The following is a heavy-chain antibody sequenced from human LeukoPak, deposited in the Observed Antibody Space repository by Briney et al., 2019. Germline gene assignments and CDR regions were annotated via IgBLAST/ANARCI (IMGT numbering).Heavy chain of an antibody. V-gene: IGHV4-30-2*01. J-gene: IGHJ6*03. CDR3: ARGDTMVRGVSYYYYYYMDV. D-gene: IGHD3-10*01. Sequence: PSETLSLTCAVSGGSISSGDSYWSWIRQPPGKGLEWIGYINYSGSSYYNPSLKSRITISEDRSKNQYSLKLSSVTAADTAVYYCARGDTMVRGVSYYYYYYMDVWGKGTTVTVSS. CDR1: GGSISSGDSY. CDR2: INYSGSS.